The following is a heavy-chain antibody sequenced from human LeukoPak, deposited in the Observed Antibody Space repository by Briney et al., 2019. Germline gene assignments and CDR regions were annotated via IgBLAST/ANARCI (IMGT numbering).Heavy chain of an antibody. CDR2: IYYSGST. Sequence: PSETLSLTCTVSGGSISSYYWSWIRQPPGKGLEWIGYIYYSGSTNYNPSLKSRVTILVDTSKNQFSLKLSSVTAADTAVYYCARHRSSVSGPYYYYGMDVWGQGTTVTVSS. J-gene: IGHJ6*02. CDR3: ARHRSSVSGPYYYYGMDV. CDR1: GGSISSYY. D-gene: IGHD4-11*01. V-gene: IGHV4-59*08.